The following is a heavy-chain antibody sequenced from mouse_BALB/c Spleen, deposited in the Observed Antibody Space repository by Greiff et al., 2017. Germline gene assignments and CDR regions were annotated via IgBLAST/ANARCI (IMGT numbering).Heavy chain of an antibody. CDR2: INPSTGYT. CDR1: GYTFTSYL. J-gene: IGHJ3*01. CDR3: ARGTRTWFAY. V-gene: IGHV1-4*01. D-gene: IGHD2-13*01. Sequence: QVQLKESGAELAKPGASVKMSCKASGYTFTSYLMHWVKQRHGQGLEWIGYINPSTGYTEYNQKFKEKATLTADKSSSTAYMPLSSLTSEDSAVYYGARGTRTWFAYWGQGTLVTVSA.